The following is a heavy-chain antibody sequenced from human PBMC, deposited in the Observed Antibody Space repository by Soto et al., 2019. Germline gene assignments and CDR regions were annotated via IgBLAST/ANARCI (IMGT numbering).Heavy chain of an antibody. J-gene: IGHJ3*01. Sequence: QVQLVQSGAEVKKPGASVKVSCQASGYTFTTFDINWVRQAAGQGLEWLGWMNTDSGDTYYAQHFPGKVTMTRNTTISTAYMELSSLESEDTAVYFCARGKYSGNWYMKEAFDVWGQGTIVAVSS. D-gene: IGHD6-13*01. CDR1: GYTFTTFD. CDR3: ARGKYSGNWYMKEAFDV. V-gene: IGHV1-8*01. CDR2: MNTDSGDT.